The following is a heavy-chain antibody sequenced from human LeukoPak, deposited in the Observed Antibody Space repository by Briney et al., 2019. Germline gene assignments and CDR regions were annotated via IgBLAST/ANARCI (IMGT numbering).Heavy chain of an antibody. V-gene: IGHV4-59*01. D-gene: IGHD6-13*01. CDR2: IYYSGST. CDR3: ARAGSSWYRPFDY. Sequence: SETLSLTCTVSGGSISSYYWSWIRQPPGKGLEWIGYIYYSGSTNYNPPLKSRVTISVDTSKNQFSLKLSSVTAADTAVYYCARAGSSWYRPFDYWGQGTLVTVSS. J-gene: IGHJ4*02. CDR1: GGSISSYY.